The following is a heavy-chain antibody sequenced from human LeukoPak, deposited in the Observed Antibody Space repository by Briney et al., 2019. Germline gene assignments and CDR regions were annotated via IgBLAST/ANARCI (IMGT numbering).Heavy chain of an antibody. CDR1: GFTFSSYG. Sequence: GGSLRLSCAASGFTFSSYGMHWVRQAPGKGLEWVALISYDGSYIYYAESVKGRFTISRDNSKNTLSLQMNSLRPEDTAMYYCAKGDHSSGWHLLHFDSWGQGTLVTVSS. CDR3: AKGDHSSGWHLLHFDS. J-gene: IGHJ4*02. CDR2: ISYDGSYI. D-gene: IGHD6-19*01. V-gene: IGHV3-30*18.